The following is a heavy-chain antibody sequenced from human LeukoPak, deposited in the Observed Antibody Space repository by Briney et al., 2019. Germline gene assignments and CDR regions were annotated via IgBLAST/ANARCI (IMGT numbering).Heavy chain of an antibody. V-gene: IGHV1-8*01. Sequence: ALVKVSCKAFGYIFTSYDINWVRQATGHGVEWMGWMNPNSGNTGYAQKFQGRVTMTRNTSISTAYMELSRLRSEDTAVYYCARGRLYYYYGMDVWGQGTTVTVSS. CDR3: ARGRLYYYYGMDV. CDR1: GYIFTSYD. CDR2: MNPNSGNT. J-gene: IGHJ6*02.